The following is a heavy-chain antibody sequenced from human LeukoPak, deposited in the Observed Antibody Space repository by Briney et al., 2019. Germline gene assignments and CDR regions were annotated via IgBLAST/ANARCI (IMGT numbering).Heavy chain of an antibody. V-gene: IGHV1-18*01. CDR1: GYTFTSYG. J-gene: IGHJ4*02. Sequence: ASVKVSCKASGYTFTSYGISWVRQAPGQGLEWMGWISAYNGNTNYAQKLQGRVTTTTDTSTSTAYMELRSLRSDDTAVYYCARDLEGYCSGGSCYASDYWGQGTLVTVSS. D-gene: IGHD2-15*01. CDR3: ARDLEGYCSGGSCYASDY. CDR2: ISAYNGNT.